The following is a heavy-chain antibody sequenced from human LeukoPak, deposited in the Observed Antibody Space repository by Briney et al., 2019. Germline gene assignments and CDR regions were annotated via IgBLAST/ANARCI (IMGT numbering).Heavy chain of an antibody. CDR3: AKDIMIWGVNSFDY. Sequence: GGSLRLSCAVSGFTFSSYPMSWVRHTPGKGLEWVSAIGSSGVNTYYADSVKGRFTISRDNSKNTLDLQMNSLRAEDTALYYCAKDIMIWGVNSFDYWGQGTLVTVSS. V-gene: IGHV3-23*01. D-gene: IGHD3-10*01. CDR2: IGSSGVNT. J-gene: IGHJ4*02. CDR1: GFTFSSYP.